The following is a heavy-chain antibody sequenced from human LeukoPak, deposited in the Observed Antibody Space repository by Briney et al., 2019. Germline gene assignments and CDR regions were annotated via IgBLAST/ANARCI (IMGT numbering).Heavy chain of an antibody. CDR3: AKGTASYSSSWYRGYGLLDY. CDR2: ISGSGGST. CDR1: GFTFSSYA. Sequence: PGGSLRLSCAASGFTFSSYAMSWVRQAPGKGLEWVSAISGSGGSTYYADSVKGRFTISRDNSKNTLYLQMNSLRAEDTAVYYCAKGTASYSSSWYRGYGLLDYWGQGTLVTVSS. J-gene: IGHJ4*02. V-gene: IGHV3-23*01. D-gene: IGHD6-13*01.